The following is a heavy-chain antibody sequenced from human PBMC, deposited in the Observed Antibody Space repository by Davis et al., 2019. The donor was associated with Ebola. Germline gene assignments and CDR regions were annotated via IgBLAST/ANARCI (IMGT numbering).Heavy chain of an antibody. Sequence: GESLKISCAASGFTFNTYTMTWVRQAPGKGLVWVSRIKIDGSTIYADSVKGRFTISRDNAKNTLYLQMNSLRVEDTAVYYCVRDGIATFGKVKYYYGMDVWGKGTTVTVSS. V-gene: IGHV3-74*01. D-gene: IGHD6-13*01. CDR2: IKIDGST. CDR3: VRDGIATFGKVKYYYGMDV. CDR1: GFTFNTYT. J-gene: IGHJ6*04.